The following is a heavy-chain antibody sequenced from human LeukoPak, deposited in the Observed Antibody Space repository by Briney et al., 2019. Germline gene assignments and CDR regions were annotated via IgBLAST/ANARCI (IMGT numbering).Heavy chain of an antibody. CDR1: GYTFTSNY. J-gene: IGHJ4*02. CDR2: IAPSSGTT. Sequence: ASVKVSCKASGYTFTSNYMHWVRQAPGQGLEWMGIIAPSSGTTSYAQKFQGRVTMTRDTSTSTLYMELSSLTSEDTAVYYCARASGSSAVPFDYWGQGTLVTVSS. V-gene: IGHV1-46*01. CDR3: ARASGSSAVPFDY. D-gene: IGHD3-10*01.